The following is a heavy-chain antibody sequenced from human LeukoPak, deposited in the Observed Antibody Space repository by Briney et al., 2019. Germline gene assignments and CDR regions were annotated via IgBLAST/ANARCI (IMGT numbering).Heavy chain of an antibody. V-gene: IGHV3-23*01. Sequence: GGSLRLSCAASGFTFSNYAMSWVRQAPGKGLEWVSAISGSGDSTYNADSGEGRLTISGYTSKNTLYLQMNSLRAEDTAVYYCATGRITMIVVVITGYFQHWGQGTLVTVSS. J-gene: IGHJ1*01. D-gene: IGHD3-22*01. CDR2: ISGSGDST. CDR1: GFTFSNYA. CDR3: ATGRITMIVVVITGYFQH.